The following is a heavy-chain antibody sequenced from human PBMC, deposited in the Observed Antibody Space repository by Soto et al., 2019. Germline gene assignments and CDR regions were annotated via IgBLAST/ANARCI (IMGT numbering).Heavy chain of an antibody. Sequence: GGSLRLSCAASGFTFSSYWMHWVRQAPGKGLVWVSRINSDGSSTSYADSVKGRFTISRDNAKNTLYLQMNSLRAEDTAVYYCASRSTTTGGYYYYYYMDVWGKGTTVTVSS. V-gene: IGHV3-74*01. CDR3: ASRSTTTGGYYYYYYMDV. CDR2: INSDGSST. D-gene: IGHD4-4*01. J-gene: IGHJ6*03. CDR1: GFTFSSYW.